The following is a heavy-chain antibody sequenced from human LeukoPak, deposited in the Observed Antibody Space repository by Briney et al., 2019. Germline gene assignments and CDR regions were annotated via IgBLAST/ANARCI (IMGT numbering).Heavy chain of an antibody. V-gene: IGHV4-39*01. CDR1: GGSISSSSYY. CDR2: IYYSGST. J-gene: IGHJ5*02. D-gene: IGHD6-13*01. CDR3: ARGRGVIAAAGYKNWFNP. Sequence: SETLSLTCTVSGGSISSSSYYWGWIRQPPGKGLEWIGSIYYSGSTYYNPSLKSRVTISVDTSKNQFSLKLSSVTAADTAVYYCARGRGVIAAAGYKNWFNPWGQGTLVTVSS.